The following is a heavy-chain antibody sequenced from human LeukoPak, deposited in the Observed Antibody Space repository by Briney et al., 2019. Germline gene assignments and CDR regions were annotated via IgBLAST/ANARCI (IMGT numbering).Heavy chain of an antibody. CDR2: ISYGGSNK. D-gene: IGHD5-24*01. J-gene: IGHJ4*02. Sequence: SGGSLRLSCAASGFTFSSYGMHWVRQAPGKGLEWVAVISYGGSNKYYADSVKGRFTISRDNSKNTLHLQMNSLRVEDTAVYYCAKVLDGYNYSYSFDYGGQGTRVTVPS. CDR3: AKVLDGYNYSYSFDY. CDR1: GFTFSSYG. V-gene: IGHV3-30*18.